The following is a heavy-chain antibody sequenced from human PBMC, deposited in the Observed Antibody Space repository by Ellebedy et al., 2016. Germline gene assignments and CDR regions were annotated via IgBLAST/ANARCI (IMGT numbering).Heavy chain of an antibody. Sequence: ASVKVSCXASGYTFTGYYMHWVRQAPGQGLEWMGWINPNSGGTNYAQKFQDRVTMTRDTSISTAYMELSSLRSDDTAVYYCARAGRIAVAGIPYYWGQGTLVTVSS. V-gene: IGHV1-2*02. CDR2: INPNSGGT. CDR3: ARAGRIAVAGIPYY. CDR1: GYTFTGYY. J-gene: IGHJ4*02. D-gene: IGHD6-19*01.